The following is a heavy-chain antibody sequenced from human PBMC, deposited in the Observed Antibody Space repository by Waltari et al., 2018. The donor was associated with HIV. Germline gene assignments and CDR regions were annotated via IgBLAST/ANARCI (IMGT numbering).Heavy chain of an antibody. J-gene: IGHJ4*02. V-gene: IGHV3-30*18. CDR1: GFTFSSYS. CDR3: AKDPYYYDSSGYADYFDY. CDR2: ISYDGSNK. Sequence: QVQLVESGGGGVQPGRPLVLSCYAYGFTFSSYSLTWVPQAPGKGLEWVAVISYDGSNKYYADSVKGRFTISRDNSKNTLYLQMNSLRAEDTAVYYCAKDPYYYDSSGYADYFDYWGQGTLVTVSS. D-gene: IGHD3-22*01.